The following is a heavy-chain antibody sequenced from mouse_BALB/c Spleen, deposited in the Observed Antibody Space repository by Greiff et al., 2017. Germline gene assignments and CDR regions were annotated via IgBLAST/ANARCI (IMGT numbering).Heavy chain of an antibody. V-gene: IGHV5-17*02. Sequence: EVMLAESGGGLVQPGGSRKLSCAASGFTFSSFGMHWVRQAPEKGLEWVAYISSGSSTIYYADTVKGRFTISRDNPKNTLFLQMTSLRSEDTAMYYCAREGITTATYYYAMDYWGQGTSVTVSS. CDR3: AREGITTATYYYAMDY. D-gene: IGHD1-2*01. J-gene: IGHJ4*01. CDR2: ISSGSSTI. CDR1: GFTFSSFG.